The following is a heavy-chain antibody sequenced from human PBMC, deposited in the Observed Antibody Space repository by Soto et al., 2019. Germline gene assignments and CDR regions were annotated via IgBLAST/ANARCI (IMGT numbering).Heavy chain of an antibody. V-gene: IGHV3-30-3*01. Sequence: GGSLRLSCAASGFTFSSYAMHWVRQAPGKGLEWVAVISYDGSNKYYADSVKGRFTISRDNSKNTLYLQMNSLRAEDTAVYYCARDLGVEIERGFDYWGQGTLVTVSS. J-gene: IGHJ4*02. D-gene: IGHD3-16*01. CDR3: ARDLGVEIERGFDY. CDR2: ISYDGSNK. CDR1: GFTFSSYA.